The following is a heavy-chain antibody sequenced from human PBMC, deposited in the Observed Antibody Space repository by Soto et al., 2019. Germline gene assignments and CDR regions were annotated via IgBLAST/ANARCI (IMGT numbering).Heavy chain of an antibody. CDR1: GFTFSSYA. J-gene: IGHJ4*02. D-gene: IGHD2-8*01. CDR3: AKAHGVLMVYAIPGY. V-gene: IGHV3-23*01. Sequence: GGSLRLSCAASGFTFSSYAMSWVRQAPGKGLEWVSAISGSGGSTYYAGSVKGRFTISRDNSKNTLYLQMNSLRAEDTAVYYCAKAHGVLMVYAIPGYWGEGTLVTVSS. CDR2: ISGSGGST.